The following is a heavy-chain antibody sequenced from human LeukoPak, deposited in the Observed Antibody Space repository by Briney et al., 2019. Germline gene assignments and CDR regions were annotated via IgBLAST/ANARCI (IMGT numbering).Heavy chain of an antibody. CDR3: ARGSGGDWKVAFDI. D-gene: IGHD2-21*02. V-gene: IGHV4-39*07. CDR1: GGSISSNCFY. CDR2: VYYTGIS. Sequence: PSETLSLTCTVSGGSISSNCFYWGWIRQSPGKGLQWVGSVYYTGISYYNPSLKSRGIISIDTSKNLFSLKLSSVTAADTAVYYCARGSGGDWKVAFDIWGQGTMVTVSS. J-gene: IGHJ3*02.